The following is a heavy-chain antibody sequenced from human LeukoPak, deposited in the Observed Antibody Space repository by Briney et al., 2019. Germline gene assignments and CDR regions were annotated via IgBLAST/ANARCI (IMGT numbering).Heavy chain of an antibody. J-gene: IGHJ4*02. CDR1: GDSVSSNSGA. Sequence: SQTLSLTCGISGDSVSSNSGAWNWIRQSPSRGLEWLGRTYYRSKWYNDYEVSLKSRITINADTSNNQFSLQLNSVTTEDTAVYYCAREALGYSSGWYDSPFSFDCWGQGTLVTVSS. CDR3: AREALGYSSGWYDSPFSFDC. D-gene: IGHD6-19*01. CDR2: TYYRSKWYN. V-gene: IGHV6-1*01.